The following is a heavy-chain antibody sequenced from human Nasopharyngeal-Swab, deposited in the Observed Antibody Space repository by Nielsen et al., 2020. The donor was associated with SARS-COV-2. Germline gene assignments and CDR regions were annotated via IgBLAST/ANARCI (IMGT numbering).Heavy chain of an antibody. CDR2: IRSKTYGGAP. CDR1: GFTFGDYA. Sequence: GESLKISCTTSGFTFGDYAMSWFRQAPGKGLEWVGFIRSKTYGGAPEYAPSVKGRFTISRDGAESIAYLQMNSLETEDTGVYYCARSVGSFYGQGAFDIWGQGTMVTVSS. V-gene: IGHV3-49*01. CDR3: ARSVGSFYGQGAFDI. D-gene: IGHD1-26*01. J-gene: IGHJ3*02.